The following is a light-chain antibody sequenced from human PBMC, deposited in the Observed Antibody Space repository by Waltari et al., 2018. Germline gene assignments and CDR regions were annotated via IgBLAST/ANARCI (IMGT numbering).Light chain of an antibody. CDR3: CSYAGRYTFV. V-gene: IGLV2-11*01. CDR2: DVD. J-gene: IGLJ1*01. CDR1: GSDVGGYIY. Sequence: QSALTQPRSVSGSPGQSVTISCTGSGSDVGGYIYVSWYHHPPGRAPKVVIYDVDKRPSGVPDRFSGSQSGKTASLTISGLQAEDEGDYYCCSYAGRYTFVFGSGTRVTVL.